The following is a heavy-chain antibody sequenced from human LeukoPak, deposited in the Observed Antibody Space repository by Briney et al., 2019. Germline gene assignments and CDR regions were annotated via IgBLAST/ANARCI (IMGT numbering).Heavy chain of an antibody. V-gene: IGHV3-11*04. CDR1: GFTFSDYY. J-gene: IGHJ4*02. CDR2: ISSSGSTI. D-gene: IGHD3-16*01. Sequence: GGSLRLSCAASGFTFSDYYMSWIRQAPGKGLEWVSYISSSGSTIYYADSVKGRFTISRDNAKNSLYLLMNSLRAEDTAVYYCASGYDYVWGSYPSHFDYWGQGTLVTVSS. CDR3: ASGYDYVWGSYPSHFDY.